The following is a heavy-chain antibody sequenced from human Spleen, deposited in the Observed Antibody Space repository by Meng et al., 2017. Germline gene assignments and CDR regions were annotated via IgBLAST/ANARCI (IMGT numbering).Heavy chain of an antibody. Sequence: QELLQQWDGGRLKPSETLSLTCVCSGGSFSDYYWSWIRQPPGKGLEWIGEINHSGSTNYNPSLESRATISVDTSQYNLSLKLRSETAAVSAVYYCARGPTTMAHDFDYWGQGTLVTVSS. V-gene: IGHV4-34*01. CDR2: INHSGST. D-gene: IGHD4-11*01. J-gene: IGHJ4*02. CDR3: ARGPTTMAHDFDY. CDR1: GGSFSDYY.